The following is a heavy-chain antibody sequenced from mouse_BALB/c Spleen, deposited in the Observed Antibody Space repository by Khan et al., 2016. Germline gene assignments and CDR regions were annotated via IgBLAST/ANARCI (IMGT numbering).Heavy chain of an antibody. Sequence: QVQLKESGPGLVAPSQSLSITCTVPGFSLTGYGVNWIRQPPGKGLEWLGMIWGDGTTDYNSALKSRLSISTDNSKSQVFLTMNSLQTNDTARYXCARGRKYGNAMDYWGQGTSVTVSS. CDR1: GFSLTGYG. D-gene: IGHD2-1*01. CDR3: ARGRKYGNAMDY. V-gene: IGHV2-6-7*01. CDR2: IWGDGTT. J-gene: IGHJ4*01.